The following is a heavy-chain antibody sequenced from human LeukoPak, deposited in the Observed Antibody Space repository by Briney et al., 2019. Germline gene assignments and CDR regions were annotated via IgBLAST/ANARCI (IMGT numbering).Heavy chain of an antibody. CDR1: GGSFSGYY. CDR3: ARADFWSGYSKTEWFDP. V-gene: IGHV4-31*11. CDR2: IYYSGST. D-gene: IGHD3-3*01. J-gene: IGHJ5*02. Sequence: SETLSLTCAVYGGSFSGYYWSWIRQHPGKGLEWIGYIYYSGSTYYNPSLKSRVTISVDTSKNQFSLKLSSVTAADTAVYYCARADFWSGYSKTEWFDPWGQGTLVTVSS.